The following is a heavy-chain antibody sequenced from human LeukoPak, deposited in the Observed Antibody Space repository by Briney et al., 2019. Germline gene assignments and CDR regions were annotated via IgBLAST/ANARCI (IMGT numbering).Heavy chain of an antibody. D-gene: IGHD3-3*01. Sequence: SETLSLTCAVYGGSFSGYYWSWIRQPPGKGLEWIGEINHSGSTNYNPSLKSRVTISVDTSKNQFSLKLSSVTAADTAVYYCARQRTIFGVVPYYGMDVWGQGTTVTVSS. CDR2: INHSGST. CDR1: GGSFSGYY. V-gene: IGHV4-34*01. CDR3: ARQRTIFGVVPYYGMDV. J-gene: IGHJ6*02.